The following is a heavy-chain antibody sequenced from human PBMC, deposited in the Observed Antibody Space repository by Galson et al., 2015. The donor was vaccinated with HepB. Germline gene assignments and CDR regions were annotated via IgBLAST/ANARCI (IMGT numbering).Heavy chain of an antibody. CDR3: ARFRDCSGGSCYPDY. V-gene: IGHV3-11*06. CDR2: ISSSSSYT. CDR1: GFTFSDYY. J-gene: IGHJ4*02. Sequence: SLRLSCAASGFTFSDYYMSWIRQAPGKGLEWVSYISSSSSYTNYADSVKGRFTISRDNAKNSLYLQMNSLRAEDTAVYYCARFRDCSGGSCYPDYWGQGTLVTVSS. D-gene: IGHD2-15*01.